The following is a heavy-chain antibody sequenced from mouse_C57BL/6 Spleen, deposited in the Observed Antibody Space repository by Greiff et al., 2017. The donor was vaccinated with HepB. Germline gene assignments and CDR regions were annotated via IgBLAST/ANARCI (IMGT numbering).Heavy chain of an antibody. Sequence: EVKLMESGGGLVQPGGSLKLSCAASGIDFSRYWMSWVRRAPGKGLEWIGEINPDSSTINYAPSLKDKFIISRDNAKNTLYLQMSKLRADDTALYYCARIYYGNSWFAYWGQGTLDTVSA. V-gene: IGHV4-1*01. CDR3: ARIYYGNSWFAY. CDR1: GIDFSRYW. J-gene: IGHJ3*01. D-gene: IGHD2-1*01. CDR2: INPDSSTI.